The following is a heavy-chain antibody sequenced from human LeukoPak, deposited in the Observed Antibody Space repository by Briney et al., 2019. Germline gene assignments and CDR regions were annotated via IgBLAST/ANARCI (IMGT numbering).Heavy chain of an antibody. CDR1: GFTFSTYG. V-gene: IGHV3-23*01. CDR2: ISNSGGST. D-gene: IGHD3-22*01. Sequence: GGSLRLSCAASGFTFSTYGMSWVRQAPGKGLEWVSVISNSGGSTYYADSVKGRFTISRDNSKNTLYLQMNSLRAEDTAVYYCANSASTYYYDSSGYFDYWGQGTLVTVSS. J-gene: IGHJ4*02. CDR3: ANSASTYYYDSSGYFDY.